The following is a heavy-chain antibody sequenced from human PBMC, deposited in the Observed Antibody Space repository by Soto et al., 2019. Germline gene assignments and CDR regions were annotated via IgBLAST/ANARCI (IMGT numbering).Heavy chain of an antibody. CDR3: SRGTSSAFDS. CDR1: GSSVSSGGYY. J-gene: IGHJ4*02. D-gene: IGHD6-13*01. V-gene: IGHV4-31*03. CDR2: ISYSETS. Sequence: QVQLQESGPGLVKASQTLSLTCTVSGSSVSSGGYYWSWIRQHPGKGLEWLGFISYSETSYYSPSLNSRVTISVDTSKNQFSLNLSSVTAADTAVYFCSRGTSSAFDSWGQGTLVTVSS.